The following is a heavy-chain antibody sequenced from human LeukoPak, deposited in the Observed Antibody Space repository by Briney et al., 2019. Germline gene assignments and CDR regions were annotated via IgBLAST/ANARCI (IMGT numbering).Heavy chain of an antibody. V-gene: IGHV3-21*04. CDR1: GFTFSSYS. J-gene: IGHJ4*02. D-gene: IGHD1-26*01. Sequence: GGSLRLSCAASGFTFSSYSMNWVRQAPGKGLEWVSSISSSSSYIYYADSVKGRFTISRDNSKNTLSLQMSSLRAEDTAVYYCARAYYSGSYYRLDYWGQGTLVTVSS. CDR2: ISSSSSYI. CDR3: ARAYYSGSYYRLDY.